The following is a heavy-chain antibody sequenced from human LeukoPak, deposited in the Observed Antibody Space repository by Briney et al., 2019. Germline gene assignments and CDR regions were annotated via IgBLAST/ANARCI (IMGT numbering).Heavy chain of an antibody. Sequence: GGSLRPSCAASGFTFSSYSMNWVRQAPGKGLEWVSYISGSSSTIYYADSVKGRFTISRDNAKNSLYLQMNSLRAEDTAVYYCARDGDCSSTSCYANAYDYWGQGTLVTVSS. D-gene: IGHD2-2*01. CDR1: GFTFSSYS. CDR2: ISGSSSTI. V-gene: IGHV3-48*04. J-gene: IGHJ4*02. CDR3: ARDGDCSSTSCYANAYDY.